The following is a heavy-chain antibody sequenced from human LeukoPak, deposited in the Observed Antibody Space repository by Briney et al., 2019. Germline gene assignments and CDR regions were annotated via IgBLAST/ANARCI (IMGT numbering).Heavy chain of an antibody. J-gene: IGHJ6*03. V-gene: IGHV1-8*01. D-gene: IGHD3-22*01. CDR1: GYTFTSSD. Sequence: ASVKVSCKTSGYTFTSSDINWVRQATGQGLEWMGWMNPNSGDTGYAQKFQGRVTMTRDTSISTAYMELSSLRSEDTGVYCCARGPYYDSRGYTYYYMDVWGKGTTVTISS. CDR3: ARGPYYDSRGYTYYYMDV. CDR2: MNPNSGDT.